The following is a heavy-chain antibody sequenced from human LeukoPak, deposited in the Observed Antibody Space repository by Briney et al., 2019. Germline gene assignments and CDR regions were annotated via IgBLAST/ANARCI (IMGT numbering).Heavy chain of an antibody. J-gene: IGHJ4*02. CDR2: IIPIFGTA. D-gene: IGHD3-10*01. CDR1: GGTFSSYA. CDR3: AREGGAYGSGRHFDY. Sequence: SVKVPCKASGGTFSSYAISWVRQAPGQGLEWMGGIIPIFGTANYAQKFQGRVTITTDESTSTAYMELSSLRSEDTAVYYCAREGGAYGSGRHFDYWGQGTLVTVSS. V-gene: IGHV1-69*05.